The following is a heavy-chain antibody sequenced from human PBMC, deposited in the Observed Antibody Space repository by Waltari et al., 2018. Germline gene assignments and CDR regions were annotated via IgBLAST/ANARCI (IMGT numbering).Heavy chain of an antibody. J-gene: IGHJ4*02. V-gene: IGHV3-15*01. CDR2: IKSKADAETT. Sequence: EVQLVESGGGLVKPGGSLRLSCAASGFTFTNARMSWVRQAPGKGLEWVGRIKSKADAETTDYAAPVIGRFTISRDDSKNTLYLQMNSLKTDDTAVYYCTSDYRSAYWGQGTLVTVSS. D-gene: IGHD6-25*01. CDR1: GFTFTNAR. CDR3: TSDYRSAY.